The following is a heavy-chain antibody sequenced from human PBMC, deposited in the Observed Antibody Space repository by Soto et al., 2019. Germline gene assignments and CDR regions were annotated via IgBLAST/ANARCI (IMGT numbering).Heavy chain of an antibody. J-gene: IGHJ6*02. Sequence: QVQLVQSGAEVQKPGASVKVSCKASGYTLSSHGFSWVRQAPGQGLEWMGWISSYNGNTRYAQKFQGRVTLTTDTSTSTGYMELRDLRSDDTATYYCARDRGVVIPAVTYGMDVWGQGTTVIVSS. CDR2: ISSYNGNT. D-gene: IGHD2-2*01. V-gene: IGHV1-18*01. CDR1: GYTLSSHG. CDR3: ARDRGVVIPAVTYGMDV.